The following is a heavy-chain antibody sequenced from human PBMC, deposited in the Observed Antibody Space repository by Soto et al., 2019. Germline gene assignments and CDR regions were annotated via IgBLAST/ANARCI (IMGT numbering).Heavy chain of an antibody. CDR3: ARDSSIYSYGYRGGLRLDYYYYMDV. Sequence: QVQLQESGPGLVKPSETLSLTCTVSGSSISSYYWSWIRQPPGKGLEWIGYIYYSGSTNYNPSLKSRVTISVDTSKNQFSLKLSSVTAADTAVYYCARDSSIYSYGYRGGLRLDYYYYMDVWGKGTTVTVSS. V-gene: IGHV4-59*01. D-gene: IGHD5-18*01. CDR2: IYYSGST. J-gene: IGHJ6*03. CDR1: GSSISSYY.